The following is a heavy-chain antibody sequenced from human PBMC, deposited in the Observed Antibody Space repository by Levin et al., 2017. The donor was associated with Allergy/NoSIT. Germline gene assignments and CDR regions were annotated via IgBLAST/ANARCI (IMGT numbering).Heavy chain of an antibody. CDR1: GGSISSSSYY. V-gene: IGHV4-39*07. D-gene: IGHD2-15*01. Sequence: MTSETLSLTCTVSGGSISSSSYYWGWIRQPPGKGLEWIGSIYYSGSTYYNPSLKSRVTISVDTSKNQFSLKLSSVTAADTAVYYCARDPGYCSGGSCYPSYFDYWGQGTLVTVSS. CDR3: ARDPGYCSGGSCYPSYFDY. J-gene: IGHJ4*02. CDR2: IYYSGST.